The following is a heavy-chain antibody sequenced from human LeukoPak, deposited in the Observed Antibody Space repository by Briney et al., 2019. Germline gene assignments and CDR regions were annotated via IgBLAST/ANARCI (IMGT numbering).Heavy chain of an antibody. CDR3: ARGGVTATHYYYGMDV. J-gene: IGHJ6*04. Sequence: SETLSLTCSVSGASINGDYWNWIRQPPGKGLQCIGHIYYSGSTSYNLSLKSRVTISVDTSKNQFSLKLTSVTDVDTAVYYCARGGVTATHYYYGMDVWGKGTTVTVSS. D-gene: IGHD2-15*01. V-gene: IGHV4-59*01. CDR1: GASINGDY. CDR2: IYYSGST.